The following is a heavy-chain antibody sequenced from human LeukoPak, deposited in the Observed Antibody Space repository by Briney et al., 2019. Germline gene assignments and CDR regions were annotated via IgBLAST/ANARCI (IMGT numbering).Heavy chain of an antibody. D-gene: IGHD3-22*01. J-gene: IGHJ4*02. CDR2: ISAYNGNT. CDR1: GYTFTSYG. Sequence: ASVKVSCKASGYTFTSYGISWVRQAPGQGLEWMGWISAYNGNTNYAQKLQGRVTMTTDTSTSTAYMELRSLRSDDTAVYYCARMTEAITMIVGRVFDYWGQGTLVTVSS. CDR3: ARMTEAITMIVGRVFDY. V-gene: IGHV1-18*01.